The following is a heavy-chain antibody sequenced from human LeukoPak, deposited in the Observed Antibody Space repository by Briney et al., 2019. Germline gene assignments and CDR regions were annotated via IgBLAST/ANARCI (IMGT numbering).Heavy chain of an antibody. CDR1: GFTFSSYA. D-gene: IGHD6-25*01. Sequence: GGSLRLSCAASGFTFSSYAMSWVRQAPGKGLEWISAISGSGGSTYYADSVKGRFTIFRDNAKNSLYLQMNSLRADDTAVFYCAKFFAPSGGASGWPWTMDYWGQGALVTVSS. J-gene: IGHJ4*02. CDR2: ISGSGGST. CDR3: AKFFAPSGGASGWPWTMDY. V-gene: IGHV3-23*01.